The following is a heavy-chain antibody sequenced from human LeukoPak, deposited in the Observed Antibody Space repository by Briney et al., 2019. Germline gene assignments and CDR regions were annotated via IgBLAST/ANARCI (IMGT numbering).Heavy chain of an antibody. Sequence: GASVKVSCKVSGYTLTELSMHWVRQAPGKGLEWVGGFDPEDGETIYAQKFQGRVTMTEDTSTDTAYMELSSLRSEDTAVYYCATGLVDIVATIFDYWGQGTLVTVSS. CDR1: GYTLTELS. D-gene: IGHD5-12*01. J-gene: IGHJ4*02. CDR3: ATGLVDIVATIFDY. CDR2: FDPEDGET. V-gene: IGHV1-24*01.